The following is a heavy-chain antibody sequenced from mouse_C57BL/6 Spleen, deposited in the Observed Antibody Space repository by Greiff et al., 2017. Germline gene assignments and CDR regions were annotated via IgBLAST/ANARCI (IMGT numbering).Heavy chain of an antibody. V-gene: IGHV3-6*01. CDR2: ISYDGSN. Sequence: EVQLVESGPGLVKPSQSLSLTCSVTGYSITSGYYWNWIRQFPGNKLEWMGYISYDGSNNYNPSLKNRISITRDTSKNQFFLKLNSVTTEDTATYYCARNYHYGSSYDYWGQGTTLTVSS. CDR3: ARNYHYGSSYDY. J-gene: IGHJ2*01. D-gene: IGHD1-1*01. CDR1: GYSITSGYY.